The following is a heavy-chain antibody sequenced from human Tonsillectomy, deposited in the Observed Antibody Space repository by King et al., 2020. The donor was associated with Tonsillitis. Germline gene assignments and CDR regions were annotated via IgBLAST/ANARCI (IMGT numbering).Heavy chain of an antibody. Sequence: VQLVESGGGVVQPGRSLRLSCAASGFTFSSYGMHWVRQAPGKGLEWVAVIWYDGSNKYYADSVKGRFTISRDNSKNTLYLQMNSLRAEDTAVYYCARGVVPADRPYYYYYMDVWGKGTTVTVSS. CDR1: GFTFSSYG. J-gene: IGHJ6*03. D-gene: IGHD2-2*01. V-gene: IGHV3-33*01. CDR2: IWYDGSNK. CDR3: ARGVVPADRPYYYYYMDV.